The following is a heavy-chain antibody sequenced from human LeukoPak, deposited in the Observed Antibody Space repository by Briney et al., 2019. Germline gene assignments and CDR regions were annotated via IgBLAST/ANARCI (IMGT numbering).Heavy chain of an antibody. Sequence: GGSLRLSCAASGFTLRSHGMHWVRQAPGKGLEWVAVLWDHGHSEYYVDSVKGRFSISRDTSRSTVYLQMNSLRVEDTAVYYCARDDDTSSHYSLFEYWGQGTRVTVSS. CDR2: LWDHGHSE. J-gene: IGHJ4*02. CDR3: ARDDDTSSHYSLFEY. V-gene: IGHV3-33*01. D-gene: IGHD3-22*01. CDR1: GFTLRSHG.